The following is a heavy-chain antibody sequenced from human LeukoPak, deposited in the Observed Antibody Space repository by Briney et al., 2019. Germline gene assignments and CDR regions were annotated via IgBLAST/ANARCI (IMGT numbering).Heavy chain of an antibody. CDR2: ISGSGGST. D-gene: IGHD3-10*01. CDR3: AKGNNPITMVWGVMAGDDAFDI. V-gene: IGHV3-23*01. CDR1: GFTFSSYA. J-gene: IGHJ3*02. Sequence: GGSLRLSCAASGFTFSSYAMSWVRQAPGKGLEWVSAISGSGGSTYYADSVKGRFTISRDNSKNTLYLQMNSLRAEDTAVYYCAKGNNPITMVWGVMAGDDAFDIWGQGTMVTVSS.